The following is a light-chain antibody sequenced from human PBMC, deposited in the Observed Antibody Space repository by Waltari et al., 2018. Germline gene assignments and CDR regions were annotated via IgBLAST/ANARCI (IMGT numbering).Light chain of an antibody. CDR3: SSYTSSSTWV. V-gene: IGLV2-14*01. Sequence: QSALTQPASVSGSPGQSITISCPGTSSDVGGYNHVSWYHQHPGKAPKLMIYEVSNRPSGVSNRFSGSKSGNTASLTISGLQAEDEADYYCSSYTSSSTWVFGGGTKLTVL. CDR1: SSDVGGYNH. CDR2: EVS. J-gene: IGLJ3*02.